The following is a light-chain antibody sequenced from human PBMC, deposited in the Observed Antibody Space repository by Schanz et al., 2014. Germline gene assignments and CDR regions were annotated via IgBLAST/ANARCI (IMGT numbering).Light chain of an antibody. CDR3: QQRSNWHLT. J-gene: IGKJ4*01. Sequence: EIVLTQSPGTLSLSPGERATLSCRASQSVNSDYLAWYQQRPGQAPRLLIYGASTRASDFPDRFSGSGSGTDFTLTISSLEPEDFAVYYCQQRSNWHLTFGGGTKVEIK. V-gene: IGKV3D-20*02. CDR2: GAS. CDR1: QSVNSDY.